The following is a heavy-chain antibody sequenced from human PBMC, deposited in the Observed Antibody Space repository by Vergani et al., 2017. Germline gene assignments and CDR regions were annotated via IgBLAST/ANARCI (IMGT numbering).Heavy chain of an antibody. CDR2: IYTSGVI. J-gene: IGHJ3*02. Sequence: QVQLQESGPGLVRPSQTLSLTCTVSGGSISSGNYYWSWIRQPAGKGLEWIGRIYTSGVIHYNPSLNSRATISVDTSRNQISLKLTSVTATDTAIYFCARGNPYVDFDIWGQGTMITVSS. CDR3: ARGNPYVDFDI. V-gene: IGHV4-61*02. CDR1: GGSISSGNYY. D-gene: IGHD3-16*01.